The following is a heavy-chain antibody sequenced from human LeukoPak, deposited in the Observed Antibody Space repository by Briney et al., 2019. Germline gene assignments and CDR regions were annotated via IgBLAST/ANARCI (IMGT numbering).Heavy chain of an antibody. CDR3: AREEGGPFDY. Sequence: ASVKVSCKASGYTFTSYGISWVRQAPGQGLEWMGWISAYNGNTNYAQKFQGRVTMTRDTSISTAYMELSRLRSDDTAVYYCAREEGGPFDYWGQGTLVTVSS. V-gene: IGHV1-18*01. CDR2: ISAYNGNT. J-gene: IGHJ4*02. CDR1: GYTFTSYG. D-gene: IGHD3-16*01.